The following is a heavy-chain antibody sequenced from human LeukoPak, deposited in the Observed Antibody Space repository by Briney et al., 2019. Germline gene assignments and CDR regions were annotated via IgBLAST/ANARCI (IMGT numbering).Heavy chain of an antibody. Sequence: GGSLRLSCAASGFTFSSYSMNWVRQAPGKGLEWVSFISSSSGFIYYAGSVKGRFTISRDNARNSLYLQMNSLRAEDTAVYYCARVLRYCSGGNCYSGGLGYMDVWGKGTTVTISS. CDR2: ISSSSGFI. V-gene: IGHV3-21*04. J-gene: IGHJ6*03. D-gene: IGHD2-15*01. CDR3: ARVLRYCSGGNCYSGGLGYMDV. CDR1: GFTFSSYS.